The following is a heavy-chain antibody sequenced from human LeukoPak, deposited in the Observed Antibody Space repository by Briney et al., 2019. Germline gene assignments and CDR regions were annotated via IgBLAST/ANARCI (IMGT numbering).Heavy chain of an antibody. V-gene: IGHV3-9*01. CDR2: ISWNSGSV. D-gene: IGHD6-6*01. J-gene: IGHJ4*02. Sequence: PGRSLRLSCAASGFTFDDFAMHWVRQAPGKGLEWVSGISWNSGSVGYADSVKGRFTISRDNAKNSLYLQMNSLRAEDTALYYCVKGTTYSSSSLFDYWAREPWSPSPQ. CDR3: VKGTTYSSSSLFDY. CDR1: GFTFDDFA.